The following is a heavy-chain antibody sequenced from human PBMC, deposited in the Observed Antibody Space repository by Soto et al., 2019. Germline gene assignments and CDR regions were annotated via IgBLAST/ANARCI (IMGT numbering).Heavy chain of an antibody. CDR3: TRGRFLEWFSTFEI. Sequence: QVQLQESGPGLVKPSGTLSLTCTVSGDSISSSDWWTWVRQPPGKGLEWIGQIYHSGSLNYSPSLKCRVTISLDKTLNQFSLSLNSVTAADTAVYFCTRGRFLEWFSTFEIWGQGTMVTVSS. V-gene: IGHV4-4*02. D-gene: IGHD3-3*01. CDR1: GDSISSSDW. J-gene: IGHJ3*02. CDR2: IYHSGSL.